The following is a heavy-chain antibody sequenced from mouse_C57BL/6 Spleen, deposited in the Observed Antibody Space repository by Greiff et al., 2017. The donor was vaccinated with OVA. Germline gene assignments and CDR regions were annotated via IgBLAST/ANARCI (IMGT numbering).Heavy chain of an antibody. CDR1: GFTFSAYG. CDR3: ARRAVDWYFDV. V-gene: IGHV5-17*01. Sequence: EVKVVESGGGLVKPGGSLKLSCAASGFTFSAYGMHWVRQAPEKGLEWVAYISSGSSTIYSAYTVTGRFTISIDNAKTTLFLQMTSLRSEDTAMYYCARRAVDWYFDVWGTGTTVTGSS. J-gene: IGHJ1*03. CDR2: ISSGSSTI. D-gene: IGHD1-1*01.